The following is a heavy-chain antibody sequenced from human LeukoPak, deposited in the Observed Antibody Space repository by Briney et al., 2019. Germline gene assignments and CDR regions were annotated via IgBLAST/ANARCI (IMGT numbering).Heavy chain of an antibody. CDR2: ISSDGSST. Sequence: PGGSLRLSCAASGFTFSHYWMHWVRQGPGKGLVWVSRISSDGSSTRYADSVKGRFTISRDNAKNTLYLQMNSLRAEDTAVYYCARGGSPPEALGDTFDIWGQGTMVTVSS. D-gene: IGHD1-26*01. CDR1: GFTFSHYW. CDR3: ARGGSPPEALGDTFDI. V-gene: IGHV3-74*01. J-gene: IGHJ3*02.